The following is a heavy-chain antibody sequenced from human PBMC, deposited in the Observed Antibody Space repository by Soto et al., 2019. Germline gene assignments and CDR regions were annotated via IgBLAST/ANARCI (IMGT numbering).Heavy chain of an antibody. CDR1: GFTFSSYG. Sequence: PGGSLRLSCAASGFTFSSYGMHWVRQAPGKGLEWVAVIWYDGSNKYYADSVKGRFTISRDNSKNTLYLQMNSLRAEDTAVYYCARDFYSSSLYYGMDVWGQGTTVTVSS. CDR2: IWYDGSNK. V-gene: IGHV3-33*01. CDR3: ARDFYSSSLYYGMDV. D-gene: IGHD6-13*01. J-gene: IGHJ6*02.